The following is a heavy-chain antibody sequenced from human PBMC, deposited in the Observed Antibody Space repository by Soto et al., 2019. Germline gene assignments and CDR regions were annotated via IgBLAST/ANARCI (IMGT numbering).Heavy chain of an antibody. V-gene: IGHV4-39*02. D-gene: IGHD2-8*02. CDR3: ARDKITGLFDY. CDR1: GGSISSTTYY. CDR2: FFIGGNT. Sequence: PSETLSLTCTVSGGSISSTTYYWGWMRQPPGKGLDWIASFFIGGNTYYNPSLKSRVTISFDTSKNQFSLKLSSVTAADTAVYYCARDKITGLFDYWGQGTLVTVSS. J-gene: IGHJ4*02.